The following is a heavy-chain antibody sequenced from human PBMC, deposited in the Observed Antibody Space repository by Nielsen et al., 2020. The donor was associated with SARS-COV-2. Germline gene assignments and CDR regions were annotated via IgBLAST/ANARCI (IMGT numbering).Heavy chain of an antibody. Sequence: SETLSLTCAVYGGSISSYYWSWIRQPPGKGLEWIGYIYYSGSTNYNPSLKSRVTISVDTSKNQFSLKLSSVTAADTAVYYCARASPDSRVYGMDVWGQGTTVTVSS. J-gene: IGHJ6*02. CDR2: IYYSGST. D-gene: IGHD3-22*01. V-gene: IGHV4-59*01. CDR1: GGSISSYY. CDR3: ARASPDSRVYGMDV.